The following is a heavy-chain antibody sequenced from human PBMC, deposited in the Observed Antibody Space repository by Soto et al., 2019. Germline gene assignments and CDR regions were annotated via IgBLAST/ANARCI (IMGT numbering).Heavy chain of an antibody. Sequence: VTISCKASGGTFSSYAISWVRQAPGQGLEWMGGIIPIFGTANYAQKFQGRVTITADESTSTAYMELSSLRSEDTAVYYCARRGDCSGGSCYSFRYYYGMDVWGQGTTVTVSS. CDR2: IIPIFGTA. CDR3: ARRGDCSGGSCYSFRYYYGMDV. CDR1: GGTFSSYA. V-gene: IGHV1-69*01. J-gene: IGHJ6*02. D-gene: IGHD2-15*01.